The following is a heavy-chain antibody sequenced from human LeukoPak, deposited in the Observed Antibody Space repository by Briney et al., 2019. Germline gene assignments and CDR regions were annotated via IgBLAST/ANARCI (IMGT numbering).Heavy chain of an antibody. CDR1: GYSFTSYW. Sequence: GESLKISCKGSGYSFTSYWIGWVRQMPGKGLEWMGIIYPGDSDTRYSPSFQGQVTISADKSISTAYLQWSSLKASDTAIYYCARNGWLRGAMAYMDVWGKGTTVTISS. D-gene: IGHD5-12*01. J-gene: IGHJ6*03. V-gene: IGHV5-51*01. CDR2: IYPGDSDT. CDR3: ARNGWLRGAMAYMDV.